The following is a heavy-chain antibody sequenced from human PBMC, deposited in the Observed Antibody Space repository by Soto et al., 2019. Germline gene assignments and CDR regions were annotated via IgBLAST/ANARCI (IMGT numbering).Heavy chain of an antibody. D-gene: IGHD3-22*01. V-gene: IGHV3-33*01. Sequence: QVPLVESGGGVVQPGRSLRLSCAASGFTFSIYGMHLVRQAPGKGLEWVAAIWSDGGKTYNVESVKGRFTISRDNAKKTLYLQIDRLRAEETAVYYGARDYTDDSRGQYSFAYWGQGPLVNVSS. J-gene: IGHJ4*02. CDR3: ARDYTDDSRGQYSFAY. CDR2: IWSDGGKT. CDR1: GFTFSIYG.